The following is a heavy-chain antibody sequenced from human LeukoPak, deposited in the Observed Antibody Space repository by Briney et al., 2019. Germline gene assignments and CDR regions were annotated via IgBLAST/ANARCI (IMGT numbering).Heavy chain of an antibody. CDR2: ISGSGGST. D-gene: IGHD3-22*01. J-gene: IGHJ4*02. Sequence: GGSLRLSCAASGFTFSSYAMSWVRQAPGKGLEWVSAISGSGGSTYYADSVKGRFTISRDNPKNTLYLQMNSLRAEDTAVYYCAKDPTMIVVVIGYFDYWGQGTLVTVSS. CDR1: GFTFSSYA. CDR3: AKDPTMIVVVIGYFDY. V-gene: IGHV3-23*01.